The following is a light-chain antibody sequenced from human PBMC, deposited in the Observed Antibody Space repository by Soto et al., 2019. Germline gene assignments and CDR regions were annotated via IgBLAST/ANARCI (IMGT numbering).Light chain of an antibody. Sequence: DILLTQSPAFLSASVGDRVTITCRASQGISSYLAWYQQKPGQTPRLLIYVASTWATGVPARFSGSGSGTEFTLTISSLQPEDFATYYCQQLNSYPRTFGQGTRVDIK. V-gene: IGKV1-9*01. J-gene: IGKJ1*01. CDR3: QQLNSYPRT. CDR2: VAS. CDR1: QGISSY.